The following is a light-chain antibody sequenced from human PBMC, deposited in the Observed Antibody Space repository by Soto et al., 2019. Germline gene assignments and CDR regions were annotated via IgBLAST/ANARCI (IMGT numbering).Light chain of an antibody. CDR3: SSYTSSRV. Sequence: QSALTQPASVSGSPGQSITISCTGTSSGVGGYNYVSWYQQHPGKAPKLMIYEVSNRPSGVSNRFSGSKSGNMASLTISGLQAEDEADYYCSSYTSSRVFGGGTKLTVL. J-gene: IGLJ3*02. V-gene: IGLV2-14*01. CDR1: SSGVGGYNY. CDR2: EVS.